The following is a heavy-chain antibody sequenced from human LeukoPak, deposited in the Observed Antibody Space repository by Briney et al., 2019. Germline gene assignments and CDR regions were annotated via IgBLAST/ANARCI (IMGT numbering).Heavy chain of an antibody. CDR3: ARARWVLDAFDI. CDR2: IYYSGST. V-gene: IGHV4-59*01. D-gene: IGHD3-10*01. CDR1: GGSISSYY. J-gene: IGHJ3*02. Sequence: SETLSLTCTVSGGSISSYYWSWIRQPPGKGLEWIGYIYYSGSTNYNPSLKSRVTISVDTSKNQFSLKLSSVTAADTAVYYCARARWVLDAFDIWGQGTMVTVSS.